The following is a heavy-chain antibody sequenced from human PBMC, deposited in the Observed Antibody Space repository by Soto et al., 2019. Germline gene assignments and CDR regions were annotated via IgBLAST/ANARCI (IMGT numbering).Heavy chain of an antibody. CDR2: INHSGST. D-gene: IGHD3-22*01. CDR1: GGSFSGYY. Sequence: QVQLQQWGAGLLKPSETLSLTCAVYGGSFSGYYWTWIRHPPGKGLEWIGEINHSGSTTYNPSLKRRVTISVDTSKNQVSLKLSSVTAADTAVYYCARGAALLYYYDSSGRQRGWFDPWGQGTLVTVSS. CDR3: ARGAALLYYYDSSGRQRGWFDP. V-gene: IGHV4-34*01. J-gene: IGHJ5*02.